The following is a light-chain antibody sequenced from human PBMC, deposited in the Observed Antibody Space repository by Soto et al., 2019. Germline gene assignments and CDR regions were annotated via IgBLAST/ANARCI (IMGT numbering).Light chain of an antibody. J-gene: IGLJ2*01. CDR1: SSDVGGYNS. Sequence: QSALTQPASVSGSPGQSITISCTGTSSDVGGYNSVSWYQQHPGKAPKVMIYDVSNRPSGLSNRFSGSKSGNTASLTISGLQAEDEADYYCSSYTSSSSWAFGGGTKLTVL. CDR3: SSYTSSSSWA. CDR2: DVS. V-gene: IGLV2-14*01.